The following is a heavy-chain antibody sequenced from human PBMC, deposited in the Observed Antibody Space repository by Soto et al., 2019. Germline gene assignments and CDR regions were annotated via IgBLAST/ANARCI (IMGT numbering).Heavy chain of an antibody. D-gene: IGHD2-15*01. V-gene: IGHV1-2*04. Sequence: QVQLVQSGAEVKKPGASVKVSCKASGYTFTGYYMHWVRQAPGQGLEWMGWINPNSGGTNYAQKFQGWVTMTRDTSISTAYMELSRLRSDDTAVYYCARDIGERYCSGGSCYSNDAFDIWGQGTMVTVSS. CDR2: INPNSGGT. CDR3: ARDIGERYCSGGSCYSNDAFDI. J-gene: IGHJ3*02. CDR1: GYTFTGYY.